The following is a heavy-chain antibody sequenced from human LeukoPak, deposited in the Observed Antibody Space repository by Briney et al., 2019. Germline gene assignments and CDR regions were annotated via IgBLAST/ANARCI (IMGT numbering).Heavy chain of an antibody. CDR3: ARYQNNWFDP. J-gene: IGHJ5*02. Sequence: EASVKVSCKTSGYTFTNYYMHWVRQAPGQGPEWMGIINPSGTSTTYAQKFQGRVTMTRDTSISTAYMELSRLRSDDTAVYYCARYQNNWFDPWGQGTLATVSS. CDR2: INPSGTST. CDR1: GYTFTNYY. V-gene: IGHV1-46*01.